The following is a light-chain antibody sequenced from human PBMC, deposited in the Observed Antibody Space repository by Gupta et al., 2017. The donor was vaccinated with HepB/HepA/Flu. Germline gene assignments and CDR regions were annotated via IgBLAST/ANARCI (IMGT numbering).Light chain of an antibody. CDR2: GAS. J-gene: IGKJ5*01. CDR1: QSVSSTY. Sequence: EIALTQSPCTLSLSPGERATLSCRASQSVSSTYLDWYQQKPGQAPRLLLYGASSRATGIPVSFSGRGYGRDLALTISRRELEDFAVYYFQQYGSSLSITFGQGTRLEIK. CDR3: QQYGSSLSIT. V-gene: IGKV3-20*01.